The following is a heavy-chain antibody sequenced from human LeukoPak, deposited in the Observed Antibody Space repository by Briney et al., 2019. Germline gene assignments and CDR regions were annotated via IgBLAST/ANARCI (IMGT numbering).Heavy chain of an antibody. D-gene: IGHD4-17*01. Sequence: ASVKVSCKSSGYTFNTYGISWVRQAPGQGLEWVGWISPYNGDTNYAQKLQGRVTMTTDTSTSTAYMELRSLRSDDTAVYYCARASKWTTVTTQDYWGQGTLVTVSS. CDR3: ARASKWTTVTTQDY. V-gene: IGHV1-18*01. J-gene: IGHJ4*02. CDR2: ISPYNGDT. CDR1: GYTFNTYG.